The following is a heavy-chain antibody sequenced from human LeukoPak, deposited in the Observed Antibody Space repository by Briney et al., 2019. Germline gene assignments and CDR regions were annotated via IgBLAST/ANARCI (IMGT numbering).Heavy chain of an antibody. D-gene: IGHD2-2*01. CDR2: ISDYNGNT. CDR3: ARGPKRAVVPAARLFDY. CDR1: GYTFTSYG. J-gene: IGHJ4*02. Sequence: ASVKVSCKASGYTFTSYGISWVRQAPGQGLEWMGWISDYNGNTNYAQKLQGRVTMTTDTSTSTAYMELRSLRSDDTAVYYCARGPKRAVVPAARLFDYWGQGTLVTVSS. V-gene: IGHV1-18*01.